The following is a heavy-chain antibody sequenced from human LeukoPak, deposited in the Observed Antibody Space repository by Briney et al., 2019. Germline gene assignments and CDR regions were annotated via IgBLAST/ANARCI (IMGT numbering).Heavy chain of an antibody. CDR2: ISSSSSYI. V-gene: IGHV3-21*01. D-gene: IGHD3-3*01. J-gene: IGHJ6*03. CDR1: GFTFDGYG. Sequence: GGSLRLSCAASGFTFDGYGMSWVRQAPGKGLEWVSSISSSSSYIYYADSVKGRFTISRDNAKNSLYLQMNSLRAEDTAVYYCARDTSYYDFSGHYYYYMDVWGKGTTVTVSS. CDR3: ARDTSYYDFSGHYYYYMDV.